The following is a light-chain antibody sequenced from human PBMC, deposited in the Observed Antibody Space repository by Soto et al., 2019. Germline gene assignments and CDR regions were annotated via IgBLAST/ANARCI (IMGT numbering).Light chain of an antibody. CDR3: QQSYKMPS. Sequence: EIPLTQSPSSLAASVGDRLTLTCRASRNVSIYLNWYQHKPGKGPTLLIHAISNLQIGVPSRFSGSGSGTEFTLTISSLEPEDFGTYYCQQSYKMPSFGQGTRLEI. CDR2: AIS. V-gene: IGKV1-39*01. CDR1: RNVSIY. J-gene: IGKJ5*01.